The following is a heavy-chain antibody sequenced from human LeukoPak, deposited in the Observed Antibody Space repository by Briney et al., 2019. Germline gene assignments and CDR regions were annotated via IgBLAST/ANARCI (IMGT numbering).Heavy chain of an antibody. CDR3: ATDGRSSGWSGGDS. CDR1: GFTFSSYA. D-gene: IGHD6-19*01. Sequence: PGGSLRLSCAASGFTFSSYAMSWVRQAPGKGLEWVSAISGSGGSTYYADSVKGRFTISRDNSKNTLYLQMNSLRAEDTAVYYCATDGRSSGWSGGDSWGQGTLVTVSS. CDR2: ISGSGGST. J-gene: IGHJ4*02. V-gene: IGHV3-23*01.